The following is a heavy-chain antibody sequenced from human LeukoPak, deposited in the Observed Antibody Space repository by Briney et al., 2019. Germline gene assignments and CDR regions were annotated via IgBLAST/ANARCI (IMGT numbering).Heavy chain of an antibody. V-gene: IGHV7-4-1*02. J-gene: IGHJ4*02. CDR3: AREGYDYVWGSYRDYFDY. CDR2: INTNTGNP. CDR1: GYTFTSYA. Sequence: ASVKVSCKASGYTFTSYAMNWVRQAPGQGLEWMGWINTNTGNPTYAQGFTGRFVFSLDTSVSTAYLQISSLKAEDTAVYYCAREGYDYVWGSYRDYFDYWGQGTLVTVSS. D-gene: IGHD3-16*01.